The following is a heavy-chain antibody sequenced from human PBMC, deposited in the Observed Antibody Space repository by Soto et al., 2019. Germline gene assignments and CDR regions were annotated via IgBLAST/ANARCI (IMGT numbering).Heavy chain of an antibody. CDR3: AKAHEGYQLLDYCYSGMDV. Sequence: EVPLLESGGGLVQPGGSLRLSCAASGFTFSSYAMSWVRQAPGKGLEWVSDITGSGGSTNYADSVKGRFTISRDNSKKTLYLQMNSLRAEDTAVYYCAKAHEGYQLLDYCYSGMDVWGQGTTVTVSS. D-gene: IGHD2-2*01. J-gene: IGHJ6*02. V-gene: IGHV3-23*01. CDR1: GFTFSSYA. CDR2: ITGSGGST.